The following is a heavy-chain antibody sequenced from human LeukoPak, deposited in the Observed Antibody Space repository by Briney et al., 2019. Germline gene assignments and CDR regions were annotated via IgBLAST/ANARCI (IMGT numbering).Heavy chain of an antibody. D-gene: IGHD3-16*02. CDR2: VYYSGST. Sequence: SETLSLTCTVSGGSISNYYWSWIRQPPGKGLEWIGYVYYSGSTNYNPSLKSRVTISVDTSKNQFSLKLTFVTAADTAVYYCARTWLYPYYFDYWGQGTLVTVSS. CDR1: GGSISNYY. J-gene: IGHJ4*02. V-gene: IGHV4-59*01. CDR3: ARTWLYPYYFDY.